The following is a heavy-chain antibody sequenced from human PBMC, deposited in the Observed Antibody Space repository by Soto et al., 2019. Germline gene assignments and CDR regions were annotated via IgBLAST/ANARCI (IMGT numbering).Heavy chain of an antibody. V-gene: IGHV3-30*18. CDR1: GFTFSSYG. J-gene: IGHJ5*02. CDR3: AKAATDSSGYYRFDP. Sequence: GGSLRLSCAASGFTFSSYGMHWVRQAPGKGLEWVAVISYDGSNKYYADSVKGRFTISRDNSKNTLYLQMNSLRAEDTAVYYCAKAATDSSGYYRFDPWGQGTLVTVSS. CDR2: ISYDGSNK. D-gene: IGHD3-22*01.